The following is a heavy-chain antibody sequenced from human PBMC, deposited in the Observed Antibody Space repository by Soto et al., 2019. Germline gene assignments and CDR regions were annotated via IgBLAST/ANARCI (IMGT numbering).Heavy chain of an antibody. CDR3: ARGFDILTFGFCLDY. CDR1: GGSMSSSSYY. D-gene: IGHD3-9*01. J-gene: IGHJ4*02. CDR2: MYFSGFYSGRT. Sequence: SETLSLTCTDTGGSMSSSSYYWGWIRQPPGQELEWIANMYFSGFYSGRTSYNPSMNSRVTNTVDTSKNQFSLQVSSMTAADTAFYYWARGFDILTFGFCLDYWGQGTLVTVSS. V-gene: IGHV4-39*01.